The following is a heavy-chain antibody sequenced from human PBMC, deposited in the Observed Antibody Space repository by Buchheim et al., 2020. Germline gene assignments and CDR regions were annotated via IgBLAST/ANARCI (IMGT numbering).Heavy chain of an antibody. D-gene: IGHD5-24*01. CDR2: IYYSGST. CDR1: GGSISSSSYY. CDR3: ARDPVGKLQPFDY. J-gene: IGHJ4*02. V-gene: IGHV4-39*07. Sequence: QLQLQESGLGLVKPSETLSLTCTVSGGSISSSSYYWGWIRQPPGKGLEWIGSIYYSGSTYYNPSLKSRVTIPVDTSKNQFSLKLSSVTAADTAVYYCARDPVGKLQPFDYWGQGTL.